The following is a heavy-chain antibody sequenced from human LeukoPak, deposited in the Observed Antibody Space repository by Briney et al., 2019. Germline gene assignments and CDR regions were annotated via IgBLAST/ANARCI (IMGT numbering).Heavy chain of an antibody. Sequence: PSETLSLTCTVSGGSISSGDYYWSWIRQPPGKGLEWIGYIYYSGSTYYNPSLKSRVTISVDTSKNQFSLKLSSVTAADTAVYYCARAPYYYDRSGYHFDYWGQGTLVTVSS. V-gene: IGHV4-30-4*01. J-gene: IGHJ4*02. CDR3: ARAPYYYDRSGYHFDY. D-gene: IGHD3-22*01. CDR2: IYYSGST. CDR1: GGSISSGDYY.